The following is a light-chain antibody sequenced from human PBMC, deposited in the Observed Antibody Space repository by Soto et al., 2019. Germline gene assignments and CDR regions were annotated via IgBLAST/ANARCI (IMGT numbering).Light chain of an antibody. J-gene: IGLJ2*01. V-gene: IGLV2-23*02. CDR2: EVS. Sequence: QSALTQPASVSGSPGQSITISCTGTSGDVGGYNLVSWYQQYPGKAPKLMIYEVSKRPSGVSNRFSGSKSGNTASLTISGLQAEDEADYFCCSYAGSRDLFFGGGTKLTVL. CDR1: SGDVGGYNL. CDR3: CSYAGSRDLF.